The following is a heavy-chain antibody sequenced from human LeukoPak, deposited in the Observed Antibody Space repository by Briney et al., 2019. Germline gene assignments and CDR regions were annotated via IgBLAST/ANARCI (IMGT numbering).Heavy chain of an antibody. V-gene: IGHV3-33*01. Sequence: GGSLRLSCAASGFVFSNYDMHWVRQAPGKGLEWVAIIWLDGSAIYYGDFVKGRFTVSRDNSNNTLYLQMNSLRVEDTAVYYCARDLNREDFDYWGQGTLVAVSS. CDR1: GFVFSNYD. J-gene: IGHJ4*02. CDR3: ARDLNREDFDY. CDR2: IWLDGSAI. D-gene: IGHD1-14*01.